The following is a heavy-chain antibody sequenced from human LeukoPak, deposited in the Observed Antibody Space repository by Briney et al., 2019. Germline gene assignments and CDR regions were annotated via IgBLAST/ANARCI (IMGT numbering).Heavy chain of an antibody. J-gene: IGHJ5*02. CDR2: IKRDGSEK. D-gene: IGHD2-2*01. Sequence: GGSLRLSCAASGFTFSNYWMSWVRQAPGKGPEWVANIKRDGSEKYYVDSVKGRFTISRDNAKNSMYLQMNSLRAEDTAVYSCARGDSSTTWQDWFDPWGQATLVTVSS. CDR1: GFTFSNYW. CDR3: ARGDSSTTWQDWFDP. V-gene: IGHV3-7*01.